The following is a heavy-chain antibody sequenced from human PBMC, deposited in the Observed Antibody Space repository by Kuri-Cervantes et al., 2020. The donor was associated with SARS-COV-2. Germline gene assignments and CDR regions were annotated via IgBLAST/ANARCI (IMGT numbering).Heavy chain of an antibody. J-gene: IGHJ4*02. V-gene: IGHV4-30-2*01. CDR2: IYHSGST. Sequence: SETLSLTCTVSGGSISSGGYYWSWIRQPPGKGLEWIGYIYHSGSTYYNPSLKSRVTISVDRSKNQFSLKLSSVTAADTAVYYCARAPMVVGPFDYWCQGTLVTVSS. D-gene: IGHD3-22*01. CDR3: ARAPMVVGPFDY. CDR1: GGSISSGGYY.